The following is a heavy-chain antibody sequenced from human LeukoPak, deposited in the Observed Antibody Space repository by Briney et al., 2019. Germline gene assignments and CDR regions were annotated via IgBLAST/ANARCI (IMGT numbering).Heavy chain of an antibody. V-gene: IGHV1-69*13. D-gene: IGHD2-2*01. J-gene: IGHJ6*02. Sequence: GASVKVSCKASGGTLSSYAISWVRQAPGQGLEWMGGIIPIFGTANYAQKFQGRVTITADESTSTAYMELSSLRSEDTAVYYCASTQLPPNCSSTSCYFYGMDVWGQGTTVTVSS. CDR3: ASTQLPPNCSSTSCYFYGMDV. CDR2: IIPIFGTA. CDR1: GGTLSSYA.